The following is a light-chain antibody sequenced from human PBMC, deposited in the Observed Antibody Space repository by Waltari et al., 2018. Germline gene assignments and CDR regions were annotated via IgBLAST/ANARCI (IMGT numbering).Light chain of an antibody. J-gene: IGKJ1*01. V-gene: IGKV3-15*01. CDR3: HQYNNWRPWT. CDR2: DAS. Sequence: ETVMTQSTATLFVSPGERATLLCRASQSVSRNLAWYQQKPGQAPRLLIYDASTRATGIPARFSGSGSDIEFTLTISSLQSEDSAVYYCHQYNNWRPWTFGQGTKVEIK. CDR1: QSVSRN.